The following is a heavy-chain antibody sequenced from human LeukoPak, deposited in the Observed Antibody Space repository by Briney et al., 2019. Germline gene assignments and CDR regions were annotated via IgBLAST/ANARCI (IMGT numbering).Heavy chain of an antibody. V-gene: IGHV4-4*07. D-gene: IGHD4-17*01. CDR2: IYTSGST. CDR1: GGSMSSYY. J-gene: IGHJ4*02. CDR3: ARDLMTAVTIRYFEF. Sequence: TASETLSLTCTVFGGSMSSYYWSWIGQPAGKGLEWSGRIYTSGSTNHNAPLKSGVTMSVDTSENQLSLKLSSLTAADTGVYYCARDLMTAVTIRYFEFWGQGTLVTVSS.